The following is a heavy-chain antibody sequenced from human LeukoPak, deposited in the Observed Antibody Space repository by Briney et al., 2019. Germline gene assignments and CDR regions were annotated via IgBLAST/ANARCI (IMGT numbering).Heavy chain of an antibody. V-gene: IGHV3-7*01. CDR2: IKEDGSEK. CDR1: GFTFSRHW. Sequence: HPGGSLRLSCAASGFTFSRHWMTWVRQAPGKGLEWVANIKEDGSEKNYVDSVKGRFTISRDNAKNSLYLQMNSLRAEDTAVYYCARESFVVVTAQNDYWGQGTLVTVSS. CDR3: ARESFVVVTAQNDY. D-gene: IGHD2-21*02. J-gene: IGHJ4*02.